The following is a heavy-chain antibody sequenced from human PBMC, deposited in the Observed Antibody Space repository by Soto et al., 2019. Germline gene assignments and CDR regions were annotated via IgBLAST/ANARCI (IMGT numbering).Heavy chain of an antibody. D-gene: IGHD6-19*01. V-gene: IGHV2-5*02. J-gene: IGHJ4*02. CDR1: GFSLTTTGVG. CDR3: ANVGGVEQWLYRLDH. Sequence: QITLKESGPSLVKPTQTLTLTCTFSGFSLTTTGVGVVWIRQPPGKALEWLALIYWDDDKHYSPSLRSRLTVTKDTTKNQVVLTLTNGDPADTGTYCCANVGGVEQWLYRLDHWGQGTVVTVSS. CDR2: IYWDDDK.